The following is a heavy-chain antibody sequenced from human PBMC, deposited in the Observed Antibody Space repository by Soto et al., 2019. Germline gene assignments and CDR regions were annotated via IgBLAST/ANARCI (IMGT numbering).Heavy chain of an antibody. J-gene: IGHJ4*02. D-gene: IGHD2-2*01. CDR2: ISYDGSNK. Sequence: QVQLVESGGGVVQPGRSLRLSCAASGFTFSSYAMHWVRQAPGKGLEWVAVISYDGSNKYYADSVKGRFTISRDNSKNTLYLQMNSLRAEDTDVYYCARDWATRDIVVVPAAPTAYWGQGTLVTVSS. V-gene: IGHV3-30-3*01. CDR1: GFTFSSYA. CDR3: ARDWATRDIVVVPAAPTAY.